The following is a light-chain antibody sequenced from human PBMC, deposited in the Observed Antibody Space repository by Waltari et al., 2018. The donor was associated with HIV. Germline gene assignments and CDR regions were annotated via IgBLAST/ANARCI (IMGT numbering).Light chain of an antibody. J-gene: IGLJ1*01. V-gene: IGLV2-8*01. CDR3: SSYAGSNNPPYV. Sequence: QSALTQPPSASGSPGQSVPISCTGTSSDVGGYNYVSWYQQHPGKAPKLMIYEVSKRPSGVPDRFFGSKSGNTASLTVSGLQAEDEADYYCSSYAGSNNPPYVFGTGTKVTVL. CDR2: EVS. CDR1: SSDVGGYNY.